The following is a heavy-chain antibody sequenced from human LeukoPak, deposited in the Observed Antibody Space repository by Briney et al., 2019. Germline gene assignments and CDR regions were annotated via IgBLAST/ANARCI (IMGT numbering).Heavy chain of an antibody. D-gene: IGHD6-19*01. CDR2: ISSSVGST. V-gene: IGHV3-23*01. CDR3: AKIPNRSGWYQDY. J-gene: IGHJ4*02. CDR1: GFTFVSYS. Sequence: GGSLRLPWVASGFTFVSYSMTWVRQTPEKGLEWVAAISSSVGSTYYADSVKGRFTISRDNSKNTLYLQMNNLGADDTAVYYCAKIPNRSGWYQDYWGQGTLVIVSS.